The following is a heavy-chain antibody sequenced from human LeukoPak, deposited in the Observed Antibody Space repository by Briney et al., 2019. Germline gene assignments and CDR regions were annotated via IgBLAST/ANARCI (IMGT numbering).Heavy chain of an antibody. V-gene: IGHV1-18*01. Sequence: ASVKVSCKASGYTFTSYGISWVRQAPGQGLEWMEWISAYNGNTNYAQKLQGRVTMTTDTSTSTAYMELRSLRSDDTAVYYCARDWPGYCSGGSCYGTRNFDYWGQGTLVTVSP. CDR1: GYTFTSYG. J-gene: IGHJ4*02. CDR3: ARDWPGYCSGGSCYGTRNFDY. CDR2: ISAYNGNT. D-gene: IGHD2-15*01.